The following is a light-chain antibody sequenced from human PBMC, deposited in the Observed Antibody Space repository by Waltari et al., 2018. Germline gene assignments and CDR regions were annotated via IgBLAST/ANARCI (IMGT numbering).Light chain of an antibody. V-gene: IGKV1-27*01. CDR1: QDISNY. CDR3: QRYSNTPRT. CDR2: GAT. J-gene: IGKJ2*02. Sequence: DIQMTQSPSSLSESIGDRVTMTCRASQDISNYLAWYQQKPGKVPKLLIYGATTLQTGVPSRFSGSGSGTDFTLTISSLQPEDVATYYCQRYSNTPRTFGQGTKLEIK.